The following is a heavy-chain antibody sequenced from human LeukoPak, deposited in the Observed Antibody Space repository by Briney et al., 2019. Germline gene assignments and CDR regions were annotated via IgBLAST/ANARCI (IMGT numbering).Heavy chain of an antibody. D-gene: IGHD3-9*01. CDR3: ARGKSRYDY. CDR2: IYYSGST. Sequence: RPSETLSLTCTVSGGSISSYYWSWIRQPPGKGLEWIGYIYYSGSTNYNPSLKSRITISVDTSKNQFSLKLSSVTAADTAAYYCARGKSRYDYWGQGTLVTVSS. V-gene: IGHV4-59*01. J-gene: IGHJ4*02. CDR1: GGSISSYY.